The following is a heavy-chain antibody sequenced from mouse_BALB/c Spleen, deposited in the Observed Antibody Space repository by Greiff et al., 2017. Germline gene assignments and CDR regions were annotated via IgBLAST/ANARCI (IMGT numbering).Heavy chain of an antibody. CDR1: GYTFTSYW. J-gene: IGHJ4*01. CDR3: AKRRLRLERAMDY. V-gene: IGHV1-69*02. CDR2: IDPSDSYT. D-gene: IGHD1-2*01. Sequence: QVQLQQPGAELVKPGASVKLSCKASGYTFTSYWMHWVKQRPGQGLEWIGEIDPSDSYTNYNQKFKGKATLTVDKSSSTAYMQLSSLTSEDSAVYYCAKRRLRLERAMDYGGKGTSATVST.